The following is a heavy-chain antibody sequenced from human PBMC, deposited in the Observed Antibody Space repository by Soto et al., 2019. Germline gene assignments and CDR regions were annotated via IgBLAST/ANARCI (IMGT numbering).Heavy chain of an antibody. V-gene: IGHV4-31*03. J-gene: IGHJ4*02. Sequence: SETLSLTCTVSGGSISSGGYYWSWIRQHPGKGLEWIGYIYYSGSTYYNPSLKSRVTISVDTSKNQFSLKLSSVTAADTAVYYCARAVTSYYDSSGYGGSFDYWGQGTLVTVSS. D-gene: IGHD3-22*01. CDR3: ARAVTSYYDSSGYGGSFDY. CDR2: IYYSGST. CDR1: GGSISSGGYY.